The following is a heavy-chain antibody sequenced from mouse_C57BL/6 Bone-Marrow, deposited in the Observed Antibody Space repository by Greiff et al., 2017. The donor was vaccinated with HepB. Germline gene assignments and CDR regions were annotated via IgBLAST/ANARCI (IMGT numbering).Heavy chain of an antibody. CDR3: ARGWFLAY. Sequence: VQLQQSGAELVRPGTSVKVSCKASGYAFTNYLIEWVKQRPGQGLEWIGVINPGSGGTNYNEKFKGKATLTAYKSSSTAYMQLSSLTSEDSAVYFCARGWFLAYWGQGTLVTVSA. J-gene: IGHJ3*01. V-gene: IGHV1-54*01. CDR2: INPGSGGT. D-gene: IGHD2-3*01. CDR1: GYAFTNYL.